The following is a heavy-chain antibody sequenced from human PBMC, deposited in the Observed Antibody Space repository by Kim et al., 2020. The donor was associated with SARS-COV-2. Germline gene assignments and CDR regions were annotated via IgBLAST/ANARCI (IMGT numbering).Heavy chain of an antibody. CDR3: ASGRGDRYYDFWSGTEQNAFDI. CDR2: IIPIFGTA. CDR1: GGTFSSYA. Sequence: SVKVSCKASGGTFSSYAISWVRQAPGQGLEWMGGIIPIFGTANYAQKFQGRVTITADESTSTAYMELSSLRSEDTAVYYCASGRGDRYYDFWSGTEQNAFDIWGQGTMVTVSS. J-gene: IGHJ3*02. D-gene: IGHD3-3*01. V-gene: IGHV1-69*13.